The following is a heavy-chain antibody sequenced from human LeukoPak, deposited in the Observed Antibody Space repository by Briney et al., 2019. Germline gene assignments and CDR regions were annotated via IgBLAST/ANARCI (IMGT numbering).Heavy chain of an antibody. J-gene: IGHJ4*02. D-gene: IGHD5-24*01. CDR1: GYTFTNSW. Sequence: PGESLEISCKGSGYTFTNSWIAWVRQMPGKGLEWMGIIYPGDSDTRYSPSFQGQVTILADKSISSAYLQWSSLKASDTAVYYCARDSYGALDYWGQGTLVTVSS. V-gene: IGHV5-51*01. CDR2: IYPGDSDT. CDR3: ARDSYGALDY.